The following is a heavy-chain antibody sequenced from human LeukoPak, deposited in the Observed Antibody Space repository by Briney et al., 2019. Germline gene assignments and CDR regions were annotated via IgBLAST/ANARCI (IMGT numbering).Heavy chain of an antibody. D-gene: IGHD5-24*01. Sequence: GGSLRLPCAASGFTFSTYEMHWVRQAPGKGLEWLSYISSSGSTIHYADSAKGRFTISRDNAKNSLFLQMNSLRAEDTAVYYCAREMGLVEMSTLIPGGAFDIWGQGTAATVSS. CDR2: ISSSGSTI. CDR3: AREMGLVEMSTLIPGGAFDI. J-gene: IGHJ3*02. V-gene: IGHV3-48*03. CDR1: GFTFSTYE.